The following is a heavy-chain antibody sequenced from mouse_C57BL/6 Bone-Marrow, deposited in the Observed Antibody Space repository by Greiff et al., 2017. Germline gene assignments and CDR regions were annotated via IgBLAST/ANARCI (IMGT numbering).Heavy chain of an antibody. CDR3: ASEGLLRSYWYCDV. CDR2: IDPSDSYT. Sequence: QVQLQQPGAELVMPGASVKLSCKASGYTFTSYWMHWVKQRPGQGLEWIGEIDPSDSYTNYNQKFKGQSTLTVDKSSSAAYMQLSSLKSEDSAVYYCASEGLLRSYWYCDVWGTGTTVTVSS. J-gene: IGHJ1*03. CDR1: GYTFTSYW. V-gene: IGHV1-69*01. D-gene: IGHD1-1*01.